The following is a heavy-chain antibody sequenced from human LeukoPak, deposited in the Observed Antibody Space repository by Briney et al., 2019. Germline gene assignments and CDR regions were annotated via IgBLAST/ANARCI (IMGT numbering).Heavy chain of an antibody. J-gene: IGHJ6*03. CDR1: GYSISSGYY. Sequence: SSETLSLTCTASGYSISSGYYWGWIRQPPGKGLEWIGSIYHSGSTYYNPSLKSRVTISVDTSKNQFSLKLSSVTAADTAVYYCALSGKYYYYMDVWGKGTTVTVSS. V-gene: IGHV4-38-2*02. CDR3: ALSGKYYYYMDV. CDR2: IYHSGST. D-gene: IGHD1-26*01.